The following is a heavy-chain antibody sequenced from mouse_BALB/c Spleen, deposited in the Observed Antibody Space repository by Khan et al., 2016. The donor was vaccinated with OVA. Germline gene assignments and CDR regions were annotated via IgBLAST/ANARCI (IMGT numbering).Heavy chain of an antibody. V-gene: IGHV5-6-3*01. CDR3: ARDPCNYPYAMDY. Sequence: EVELVESGGGLVQPGGSLKLSCAASGFTFNNYGMSWVRQTPDKRLELVATINSNGGSIDYPDSVKGRFTISRDNAKNTLYLQLSSLKSEDTAMYYCARDPCNYPYAMDYWGQGTSVTVSS. J-gene: IGHJ4*01. D-gene: IGHD2-1*01. CDR1: GFTFNNYG. CDR2: INSNGGSI.